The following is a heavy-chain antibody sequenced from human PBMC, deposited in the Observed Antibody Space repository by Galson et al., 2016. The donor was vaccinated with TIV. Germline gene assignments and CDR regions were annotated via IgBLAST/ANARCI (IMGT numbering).Heavy chain of an antibody. CDR2: VYYSGST. CDR1: GGSISNGDNS. J-gene: IGHJ6*02. Sequence: TLSLTCSVFGGSISNGDNSWTWIRQPPGKGLEWLGSVYYSGSTIYSPSLKSRLTMSIDRSKNQFSLKLNSVTAADTAVYYCARDNLKYYHAFDVWGPGTTVTVSS. CDR3: ARDNLKYYHAFDV. D-gene: IGHD1-26*01. V-gene: IGHV4-30-4*01.